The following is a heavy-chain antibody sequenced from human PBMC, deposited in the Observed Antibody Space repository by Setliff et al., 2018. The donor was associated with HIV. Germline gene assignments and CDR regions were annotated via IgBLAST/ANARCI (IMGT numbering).Heavy chain of an antibody. CDR1: GYNFINYG. Sequence: GASVKVSCKASGYNFINYGISWVRQAPGQGLEWMGWISVFNGDTTYAQNLQGRFTMTSDTSTTTAYMELRNLRSDDTAVYYCARDGEIGPDFWGQGTLVTVS. J-gene: IGHJ4*02. V-gene: IGHV1-18*01. CDR2: ISVFNGDT. D-gene: IGHD3-3*01. CDR3: ARDGEIGPDF.